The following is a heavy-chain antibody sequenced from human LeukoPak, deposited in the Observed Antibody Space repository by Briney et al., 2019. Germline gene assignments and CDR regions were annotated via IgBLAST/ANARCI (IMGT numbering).Heavy chain of an antibody. Sequence: GASLQICCTASGYSFTTYWICWVRQMPGKRLECSWIIYTGNSVTSYSPSFQRYATTSDDKTISTSYLQNSSLTAAEAAYYFCARHGDSYDSPYDYWGQGTLVTVSS. V-gene: IGHV5-51*01. D-gene: IGHD5-12*01. J-gene: IGHJ4*02. CDR2: IYTGNSVT. CDR1: GYSFTTYW. CDR3: ARHGDSYDSPYDY.